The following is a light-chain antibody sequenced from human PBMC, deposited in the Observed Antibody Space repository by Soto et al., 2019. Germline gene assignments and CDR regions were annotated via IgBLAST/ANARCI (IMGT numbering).Light chain of an antibody. Sequence: EIVLTQSPATLSLSPGERATLSCTASQRISDYLAWYQQKPGQAPRLLIYDASTRATGIPARFSGSGSETGFTLTISSLEPEDCAVYYCQQRSNWPLTFGGGTKVEIK. CDR1: QRISDY. CDR2: DAS. CDR3: QQRSNWPLT. J-gene: IGKJ4*01. V-gene: IGKV3-11*01.